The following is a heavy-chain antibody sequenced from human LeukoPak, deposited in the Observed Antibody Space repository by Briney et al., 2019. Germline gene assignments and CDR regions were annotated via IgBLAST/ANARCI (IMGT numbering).Heavy chain of an antibody. D-gene: IGHD1-26*01. V-gene: IGHV3-11*01. J-gene: IGHJ4*02. CDR2: ISGSGRTI. CDR1: GFTFSDYY. Sequence: GGSLRLSCAASGFTFSDYYMSWVRQAPGKGLEWVSYISGSGRTIYYADSVKGRFTISRDNAKNSLFLQMNSLRAEDTAVYYCARDPPDYSGSTTFDYWGQGTPVTVSS. CDR3: ARDPPDYSGSTTFDY.